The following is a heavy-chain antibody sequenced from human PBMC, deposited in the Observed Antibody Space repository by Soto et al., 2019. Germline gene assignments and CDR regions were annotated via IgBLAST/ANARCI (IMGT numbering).Heavy chain of an antibody. CDR3: ASDSSGYYFLDY. CDR1: GGSISSSNW. CDR2: IYHSGST. J-gene: IGHJ4*02. V-gene: IGHV4-4*02. D-gene: IGHD3-22*01. Sequence: SETLSLTCAVSGGSISSSNWWSWVRQPPGKGLEWIGEIYHSGSTNYNPSLKSRVTISVDKSKNQFSLKLSSVTAADTAVYYCASDSSGYYFLDYWGQGTLVTVSS.